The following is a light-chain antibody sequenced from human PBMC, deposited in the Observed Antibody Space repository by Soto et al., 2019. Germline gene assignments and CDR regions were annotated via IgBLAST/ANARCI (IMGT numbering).Light chain of an antibody. CDR2: DTS. V-gene: IGKV3-15*01. CDR1: QSVSSN. J-gene: IGKJ1*01. CDR3: QQYNNWPPWT. Sequence: EIVLTQSPATLSVSAGERATLSCRASQSVSSNLAWYQQKPGQAPMLLIYDTSTRATGIPARFSGSGSGKEFTLTNSSLQSEDFAVYYCQQYNNWPPWTFGQGTKVEIK.